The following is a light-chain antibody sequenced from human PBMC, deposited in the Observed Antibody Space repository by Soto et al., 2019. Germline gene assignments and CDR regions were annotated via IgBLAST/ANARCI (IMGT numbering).Light chain of an antibody. Sequence: EIVVTRSRATLSVSPGEIATRSCRASQSVGNKVAWYQHKPGQTPRLIIYDISPRAAGVPARFSGSGYGTDFTLTISSLQSEDFAVYYCQQYNIWRSITFGQGTRLEIK. CDR3: QQYNIWRSIT. CDR2: DIS. V-gene: IGKV3-15*01. J-gene: IGKJ5*01. CDR1: QSVGNK.